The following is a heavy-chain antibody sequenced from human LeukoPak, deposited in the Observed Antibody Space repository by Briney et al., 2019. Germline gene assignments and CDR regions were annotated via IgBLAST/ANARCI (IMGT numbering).Heavy chain of an antibody. CDR2: IYYSGST. V-gene: IGHV4-39*07. Sequence: PSETLSLTCTVSGGSISSSSYYWGWIRQPPGKGLEWIGSIYYSGSTYYNPSLKSRVTISVDTSKNQFSLKLSSVTAADTAVYYCARERYTIPGGYYYMDVWGKGTTVTVSS. CDR1: GGSISSSSYY. J-gene: IGHJ6*03. D-gene: IGHD3-9*01. CDR3: ARERYTIPGGYYYMDV.